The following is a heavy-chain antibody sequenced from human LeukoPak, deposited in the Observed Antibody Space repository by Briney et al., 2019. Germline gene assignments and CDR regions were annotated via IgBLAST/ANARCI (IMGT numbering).Heavy chain of an antibody. CDR3: ARALQYGSGSYYNVRFDP. CDR2: IYYSGSA. D-gene: IGHD3-10*01. CDR1: GGSISSYY. Sequence: SDTLSLTCTVSGGSISSYYWSWIRQPPGKALEWIGYIYYSGSANYNPSLKSRVTISVDTYKNKCSLKLSSVTAADTAVYYCARALQYGSGSYYNVRFDPWGQGTLVTVSS. J-gene: IGHJ5*02. V-gene: IGHV4-59*07.